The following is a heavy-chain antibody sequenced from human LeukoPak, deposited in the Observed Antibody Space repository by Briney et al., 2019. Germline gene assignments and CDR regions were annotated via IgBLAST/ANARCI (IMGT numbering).Heavy chain of an antibody. CDR3: AKEGSSSWHVDY. D-gene: IGHD6-13*01. CDR2: IKQDGGEK. J-gene: IGHJ4*02. CDR1: GFIFSAYW. V-gene: IGHV3-7*03. Sequence: GGSLRLSCEASGFIFSAYWMSWVRQAPGKGLEWVANIKQDGGEKNYVDSVKGRFSISRDNAKNSLYLQMNSLRAEDTAVYYCAKEGSSSWHVDYWGQGTLVTVSS.